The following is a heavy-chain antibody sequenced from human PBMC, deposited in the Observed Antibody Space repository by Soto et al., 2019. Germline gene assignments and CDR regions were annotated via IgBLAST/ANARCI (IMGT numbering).Heavy chain of an antibody. J-gene: IGHJ3*02. D-gene: IGHD6-13*01. Sequence: EVQLVESGGGLVKPGGSLRLSCAASGFTFSSYSMNWVRQAPGKGLEWVSSISSSSSYIYYADSVKGRFTISRDNAKNSLYLQMNSLRAEDKAVYYCAREVIAAAGPDAFDIWGQGTMVTVSS. CDR1: GFTFSSYS. CDR3: AREVIAAAGPDAFDI. V-gene: IGHV3-21*01. CDR2: ISSSSSYI.